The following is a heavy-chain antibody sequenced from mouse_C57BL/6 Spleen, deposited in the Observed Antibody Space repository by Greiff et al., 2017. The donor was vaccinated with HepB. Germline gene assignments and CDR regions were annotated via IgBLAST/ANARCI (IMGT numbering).Heavy chain of an antibody. V-gene: IGHV5-6*02. CDR2: ISSGGSYT. J-gene: IGHJ3*01. CDR1: GFTFSSYG. D-gene: IGHD2-3*01. CDR3: PRHGDDGYYSAWFAY. Sequence: DVKLVESGGDLVKPGGSLKLSCAASGFTFSSYGMSWVRQTPDKRLEWVATISSGGSYTYYPDSVKGRFTISRDNAKNTLYLQMSRLRSEDTAMYYCPRHGDDGYYSAWFAYWGQGTLVTVSA.